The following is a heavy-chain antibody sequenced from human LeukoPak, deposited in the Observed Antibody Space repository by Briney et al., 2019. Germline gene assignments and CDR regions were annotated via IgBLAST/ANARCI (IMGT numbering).Heavy chain of an antibody. V-gene: IGHV3-33*08. CDR1: GFTFSSYA. CDR2: IWFDGIRK. J-gene: IGHJ3*02. D-gene: IGHD3-22*01. CDR3: AGDLEDSSPFGAFDM. Sequence: GGSLRLSCAASGFTFSSYAVHWVRQAPGKGLEWVAAIWFDGIRKYYADSVKGRLTISRDNSKNTLYLQMNSLRAEDTAVYYCAGDLEDSSPFGAFDMWGQGTMVTVSP.